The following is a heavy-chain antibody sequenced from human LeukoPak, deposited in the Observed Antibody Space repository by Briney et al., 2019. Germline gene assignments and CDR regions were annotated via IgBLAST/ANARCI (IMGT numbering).Heavy chain of an antibody. CDR2: ISSSSSYI. V-gene: IGHV3-21*01. CDR1: GFTFSSYS. D-gene: IGHD6-13*01. J-gene: IGHJ5*02. Sequence: GGSLRLSCAASGFTFSSYSMNWVRQAPGKGLEWVSSISSSSSYIYYADSVKGRFNISRDNAKNSLYLQMNSLRAEDTAVYYCARDPPTKQQLVMQERFDPWGQGTLVTVSS. CDR3: ARDPPTKQQLVMQERFDP.